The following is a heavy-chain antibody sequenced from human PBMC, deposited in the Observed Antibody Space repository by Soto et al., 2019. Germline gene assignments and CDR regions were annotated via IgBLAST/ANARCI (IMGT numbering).Heavy chain of an antibody. V-gene: IGHV3-9*01. J-gene: IGHJ3*02. CDR1: GFTFDDYA. CDR2: ISWNSGSI. Sequence: GGSLRLSCAASGFTFDDYAMHWVRQAPGKGLEWVSHISWNSGSIGYADSVKGRFTISRDNAKNSLYLQMNSLRAEDTALYYCAKDFRERLPNGDAYDIWGQGTMVTVSS. CDR3: AKDFRERLPNGDAYDI. D-gene: IGHD4-17*01.